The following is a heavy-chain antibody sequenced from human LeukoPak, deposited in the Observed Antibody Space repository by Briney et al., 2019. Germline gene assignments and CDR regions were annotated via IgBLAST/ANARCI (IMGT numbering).Heavy chain of an antibody. Sequence: SVKVSCKASGGTFSSYAISWVRQAPGQGLEWMGGIIPIFGTANYAQKFQGRVSMTADTSTSTAYMELRSLRSDDTAVYYCARSGRGTYYYFDLWGQGTLVTVSS. J-gene: IGHJ4*02. V-gene: IGHV1-69*06. CDR3: ARSGRGTYYYFDL. D-gene: IGHD1-26*01. CDR1: GGTFSSYA. CDR2: IIPIFGTA.